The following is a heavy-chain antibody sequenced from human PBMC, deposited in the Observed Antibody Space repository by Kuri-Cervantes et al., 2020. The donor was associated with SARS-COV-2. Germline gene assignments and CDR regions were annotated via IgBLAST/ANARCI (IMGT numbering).Heavy chain of an antibody. CDR1: GFTFSSYA. J-gene: IGHJ6*03. Sequence: GESLKISCAASGFTFSSYAMHWVRQAPGTGLEWVAVVSYNGTNKYYADSVKGRFTISRDNAKNSLYLQMNSLRAEDTAVYYCARDGTELDSYYYYMDVWGKGTTVTVSS. D-gene: IGHD1-1*01. CDR3: ARDGTELDSYYYYMDV. CDR2: VSYNGTNK. V-gene: IGHV3-30-3*01.